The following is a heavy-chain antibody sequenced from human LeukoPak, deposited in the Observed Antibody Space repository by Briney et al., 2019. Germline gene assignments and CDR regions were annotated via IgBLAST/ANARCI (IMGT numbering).Heavy chain of an antibody. CDR1: GYTFTDYY. D-gene: IGHD5-18*01. Sequence: ASVKVSCKASGYTFTDYYFHWVRQAPGQGLEWMGWINPNSGGTNYAQKFQGGVTMTRDTSISTAYMELSRLRSDDTAVYYCARDEQFGEYNYGTIDYWGQGTLVTVSS. CDR3: ARDEQFGEYNYGTIDY. V-gene: IGHV1-2*02. J-gene: IGHJ4*02. CDR2: INPNSGGT.